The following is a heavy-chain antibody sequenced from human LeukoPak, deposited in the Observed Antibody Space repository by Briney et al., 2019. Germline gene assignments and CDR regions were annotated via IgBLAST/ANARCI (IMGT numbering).Heavy chain of an antibody. CDR2: IYYSGST. Sequence: SETLSLTCTVSGGSTSNYHWSWIRQPPGKGLEWIGYIYYSGSTNYNPSRKSRVTISVDTSKNQFSLKLSSVTAADTALYYCARVRAPEGYSYGSFDYWGQGTLVTVSS. D-gene: IGHD5-18*01. J-gene: IGHJ4*02. CDR3: ARVRAPEGYSYGSFDY. CDR1: GGSTSNYH. V-gene: IGHV4-59*01.